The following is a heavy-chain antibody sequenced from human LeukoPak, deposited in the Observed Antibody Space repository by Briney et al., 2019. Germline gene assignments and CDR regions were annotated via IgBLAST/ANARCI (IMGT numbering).Heavy chain of an antibody. D-gene: IGHD3-22*01. CDR1: GYTFTSHG. CDR3: ARDWDYDSSGLDAFDI. V-gene: IGHV1-18*01. Sequence: ASVKVSCKASGYTFTSHGISWVRQAPGQGLEWMGWISAYNGNTNYAQKLQGRVTMTTDTSTSTAYMELRSLRSDDTAVYYCARDWDYDSSGLDAFDIWGQGTMVTVSS. CDR2: ISAYNGNT. J-gene: IGHJ3*02.